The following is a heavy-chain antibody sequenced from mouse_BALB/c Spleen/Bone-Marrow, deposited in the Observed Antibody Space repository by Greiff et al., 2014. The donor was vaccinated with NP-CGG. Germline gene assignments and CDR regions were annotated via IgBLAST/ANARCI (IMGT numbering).Heavy chain of an antibody. CDR3: ARGLRAY. CDR2: IYPGDGDT. J-gene: IGHJ3*01. CDR1: GYAFSTYW. V-gene: IGHV1-80*01. Sequence: VQLQQSGAELVRTGSSVKISCKASGYAFSTYWTNWVKRRPGQGLEWIGQIYPGDGDTNYNGKFKGKATLTADKSSSTAYMQLSSLTSEDSAIYFCARGLRAYWGQGTLVTVSA.